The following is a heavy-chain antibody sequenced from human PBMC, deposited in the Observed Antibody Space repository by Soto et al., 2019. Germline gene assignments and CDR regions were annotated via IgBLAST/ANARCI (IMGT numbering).Heavy chain of an antibody. D-gene: IGHD2-21*01. CDR1: GFTFSSYE. CDR3: ARDRRDVIPYWYFDL. V-gene: IGHV3-48*03. Sequence: EVQLVESGGGLVQPGGFLRLSCAASGFTFSSYEMNWVRQAPGKGLEWVSYISSSGSTIYYADSVKGRFTISRDNAKNSLYLQMNSLRAEDTAVYYCARDRRDVIPYWYFDLWGRGTLVTVSS. CDR2: ISSSGSTI. J-gene: IGHJ2*01.